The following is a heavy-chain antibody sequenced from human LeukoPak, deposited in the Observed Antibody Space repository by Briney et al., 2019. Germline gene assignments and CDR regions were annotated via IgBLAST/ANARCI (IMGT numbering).Heavy chain of an antibody. CDR2: INPNNGDT. Sequence: ASVKVSCKASGYTFTVYFMPWVRQAPGQGLEWMGWINPNNGDTNYAQTFQGRVTMTRDTSISTAYMELSNLRSDDTAMFYCARDLYGSGGPNWFVPWAQGTLVTVSS. D-gene: IGHD3-10*01. J-gene: IGHJ5*02. CDR1: GYTFTVYF. V-gene: IGHV1-2*02. CDR3: ARDLYGSGGPNWFVP.